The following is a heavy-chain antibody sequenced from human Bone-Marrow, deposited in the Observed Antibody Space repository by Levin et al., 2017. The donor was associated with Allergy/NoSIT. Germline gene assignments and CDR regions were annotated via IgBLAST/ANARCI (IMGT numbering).Heavy chain of an antibody. CDR1: GGSISSSSYY. D-gene: IGHD6-19*01. Sequence: SQTLSLTCTVSGGSISSSSYYWGWIRQPPGKGLEWIGSIYYSGSTYYNPSLKSRVTISVDTSKNQFSLKLSSVTAADTAVYYCARHVGEAVALSWYWFDPWGQGTLVTVSS. CDR3: ARHVGEAVALSWYWFDP. CDR2: IYYSGST. J-gene: IGHJ5*02. V-gene: IGHV4-39*01.